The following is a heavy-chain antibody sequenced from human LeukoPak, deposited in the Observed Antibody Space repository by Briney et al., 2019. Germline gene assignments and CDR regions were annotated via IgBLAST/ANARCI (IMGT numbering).Heavy chain of an antibody. CDR2: ISSSSSTI. Sequence: GGSLRLSCAASGFTFSSYSMNWVRQAPGKGLEWVSYISSSSSTIYYADSVKGRFTISRDNAKNSLYLQMNSLRDEDTAVYYCARTLRVRRGSYYTYFDYWGQGTLVTVSS. V-gene: IGHV3-48*02. CDR1: GFTFSSYS. J-gene: IGHJ4*02. CDR3: ARTLRVRRGSYYTYFDY. D-gene: IGHD1-26*01.